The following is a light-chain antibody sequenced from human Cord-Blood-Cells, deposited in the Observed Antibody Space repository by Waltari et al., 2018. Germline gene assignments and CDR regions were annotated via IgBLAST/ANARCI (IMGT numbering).Light chain of an antibody. CDR1: QSISSW. V-gene: IGKV1-5*03. CDR3: QQYNSYSRT. J-gene: IGKJ2*01. Sequence: DIQMTQSPSTLSASVGDRVTITCRDSQSISSWLAWYQQKPGKAPNLLIYKSSSLESGVPSRFSGRESGTEVTLTISSLQPDDFATYYCQQYNSYSRTFGQGTKLEIK. CDR2: KSS.